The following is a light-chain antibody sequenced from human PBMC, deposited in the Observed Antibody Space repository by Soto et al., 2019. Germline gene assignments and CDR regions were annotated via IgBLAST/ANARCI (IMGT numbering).Light chain of an antibody. J-gene: IGLJ2*01. Sequence: QSVLTQPPSASGSPGQSVTISCTGTSSDVGRHNYVSWYQQHPGKAPKLLIFEVNKRPSGVPDRFSASTSGITASLTVSGLQPEDEAASYCSSYTDTDNFVIFGGGTKLTVL. CDR1: SSDVGRHNY. V-gene: IGLV2-8*01. CDR3: SSYTDTDNFVI. CDR2: EVN.